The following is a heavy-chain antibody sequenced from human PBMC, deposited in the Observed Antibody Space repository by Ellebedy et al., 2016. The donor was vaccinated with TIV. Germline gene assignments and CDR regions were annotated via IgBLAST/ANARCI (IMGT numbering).Heavy chain of an antibody. Sequence: ASVKVSCXASGYTFTSYGISWVRQAPGQGLEWMGWINPNSGGTNYAQKFQGRVTMTRDTSISTAYMELSRLRSDDTAVYYCARWEAPAAGALTYYMDVWGKGTTVTVSS. CDR3: ARWEAPAAGALTYYMDV. CDR1: GYTFTSYG. J-gene: IGHJ6*03. CDR2: INPNSGGT. V-gene: IGHV1-2*02. D-gene: IGHD2-2*01.